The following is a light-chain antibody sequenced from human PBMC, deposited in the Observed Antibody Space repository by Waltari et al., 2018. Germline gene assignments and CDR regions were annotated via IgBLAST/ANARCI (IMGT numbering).Light chain of an antibody. CDR3: NSRDSSGNHVV. CDR2: GKN. V-gene: IGLV3-19*01. Sequence: SSELTQDPAVSVALGPTVRITCQGDSLRSYYASWYQKKPGQAPVLVIYGKNNRPSGIPDRFSGSSSGNTASLTITGAQAEDEADYYCNSRDSSGNHVVFGGGTKLTVL. CDR1: SLRSYY. J-gene: IGLJ2*01.